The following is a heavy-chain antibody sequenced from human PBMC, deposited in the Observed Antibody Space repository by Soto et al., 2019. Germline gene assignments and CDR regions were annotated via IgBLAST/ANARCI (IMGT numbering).Heavy chain of an antibody. Sequence: SETLSVTCAVYGGSFSCYCLSWIRQPPGKGLEWIGEINHSGSTNYNPSLKSRVTISVDTSKNQFSLKLSSVTAADTAVYYCARGRSSSGWYQNWFDPWGQGTLVTVSS. J-gene: IGHJ5*02. CDR3: ARGRSSSGWYQNWFDP. CDR1: GGSFSCYC. CDR2: INHSGST. V-gene: IGHV4-34*01. D-gene: IGHD6-19*01.